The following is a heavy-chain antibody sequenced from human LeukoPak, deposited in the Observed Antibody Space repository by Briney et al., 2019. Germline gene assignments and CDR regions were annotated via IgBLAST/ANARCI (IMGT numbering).Heavy chain of an antibody. V-gene: IGHV4-39*01. CDR3: QSRFLEWLLDY. Sequence: SETLSLTCTVSGGSISSNNYFWGWIRQPPGKGLEWIGSIYDSGSTYYNPSLKSRVTISVDTSKNQFSLKLNSVTAADTAMYYCQSRFLEWLLDYWGRGTLVTVSS. J-gene: IGHJ4*02. CDR1: GGSISSNNYF. D-gene: IGHD3-3*01. CDR2: IYDSGST.